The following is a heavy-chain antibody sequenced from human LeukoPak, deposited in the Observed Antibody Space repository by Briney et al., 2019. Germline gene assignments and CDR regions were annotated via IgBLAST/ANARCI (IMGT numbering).Heavy chain of an antibody. D-gene: IGHD3-3*01. CDR1: GYTFTSYG. V-gene: IGHV1-18*01. CDR2: ISAYNGNT. Sequence: GASVKLSCKASGYTFTSYGISWVRQAPGQGLEWMGCISAYNGNTNYEQKLQGRVHMTRNTSISTAYMELSSLRSEDTAVYYCARVYYATTSMDVWGQGTTVTVSS. CDR3: ARVYYATTSMDV. J-gene: IGHJ6*02.